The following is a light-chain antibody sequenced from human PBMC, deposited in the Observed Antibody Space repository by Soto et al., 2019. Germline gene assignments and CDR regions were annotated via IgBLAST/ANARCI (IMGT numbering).Light chain of an antibody. Sequence: DIQMTQSPYTLSASVGDRVTITCRASQSISSWLAWYQHKPWKAPTLLMYKASILESGVPSRFSGRGSGTEFTLNISSLQADDFATYYCHQYHTYPLTFGQGTKVEIK. V-gene: IGKV1-5*03. CDR3: HQYHTYPLT. J-gene: IGKJ1*01. CDR2: KAS. CDR1: QSISSW.